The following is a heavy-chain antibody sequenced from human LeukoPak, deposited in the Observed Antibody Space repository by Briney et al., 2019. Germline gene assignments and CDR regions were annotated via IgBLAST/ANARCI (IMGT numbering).Heavy chain of an antibody. J-gene: IGHJ4*02. CDR3: ASLQYSNGWPFDY. V-gene: IGHV4-39*01. CDR2: IYYSGST. Sequence: SETLSLTCTVSGGSISSSSYYWGWIRQPPGKGLEWIGSIYYSGSTYYNPSLKSRVTISVDTSKNQFSLKLSSVTAADTAVYYCASLQYSNGWPFDYWGREPWSPSPQ. D-gene: IGHD6-19*01. CDR1: GGSISSSSYY.